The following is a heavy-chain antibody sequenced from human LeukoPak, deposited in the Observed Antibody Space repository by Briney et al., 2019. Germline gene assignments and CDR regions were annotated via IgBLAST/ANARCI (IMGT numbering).Heavy chain of an antibody. Sequence: GGSLRLSCAASGFTFSSYAMSWVRRAPGKGLEWVSAISGSGGSTYYADSVKGRFTISRDNSKNTLYLQMSSLRAEDTAVYYCAKERLDTAMVLYYFDYWGQGTLVTVSS. J-gene: IGHJ4*02. D-gene: IGHD5-18*01. CDR1: GFTFSSYA. CDR2: ISGSGGST. CDR3: AKERLDTAMVLYYFDY. V-gene: IGHV3-23*01.